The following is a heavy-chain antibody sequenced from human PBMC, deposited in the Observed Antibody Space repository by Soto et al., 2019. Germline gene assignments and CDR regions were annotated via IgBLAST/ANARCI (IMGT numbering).Heavy chain of an antibody. CDR3: AKEFQWELHAFDI. V-gene: IGHV3-30*02. J-gene: IGHJ3*02. CDR1: GFTFSTYG. D-gene: IGHD1-26*01. CDR2: MGNDGITT. Sequence: GGSLRLSCAASGFTFSTYGMHWVRQAPGKGLEWVAVMGNDGITTLYADSVKGRFTISRYNSKNTLFLQMNSLRADYTAVYYCAKEFQWELHAFDIWGQGTMVTVSS.